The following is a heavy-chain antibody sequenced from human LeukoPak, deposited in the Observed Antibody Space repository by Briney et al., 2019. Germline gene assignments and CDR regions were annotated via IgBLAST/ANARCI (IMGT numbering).Heavy chain of an antibody. CDR1: GGSISSYY. J-gene: IGHJ6*03. V-gene: IGHV4-59*08. Sequence: SETLSLTCTVSGGSISSYYWSWIRQPPGKGLEWIGYIYYSGSTNYNPSLKSRVTISVDTSKNQFSLRLSSVTAADTAVYYCASVRRGFGEFSKYYSYYYMDVWGKGTTVTISS. CDR2: IYYSGST. D-gene: IGHD3-10*01. CDR3: ASVRRGFGEFSKYYSYYYMDV.